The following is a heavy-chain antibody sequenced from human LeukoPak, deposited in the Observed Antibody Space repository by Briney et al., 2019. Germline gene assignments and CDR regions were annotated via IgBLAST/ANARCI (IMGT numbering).Heavy chain of an antibody. J-gene: IGHJ4*02. D-gene: IGHD3-22*01. CDR3: ARVINYYDSSGNFDY. CDR1: GGTFSSYA. Sequence: SVKVSCKASGGTFSSYAISWVRQAPGQGLEWIGGIIPIFGTANYAQKFQGRVTITADESTGTAYMELSSLRSEDTAVYYCARVINYYDSSGNFDYWGQGTLVTVSS. V-gene: IGHV1-69*13. CDR2: IIPIFGTA.